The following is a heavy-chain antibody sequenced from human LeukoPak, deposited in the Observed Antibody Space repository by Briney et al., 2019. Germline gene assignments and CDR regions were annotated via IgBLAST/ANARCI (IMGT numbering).Heavy chain of an antibody. CDR2: IYYSGST. V-gene: IGHV4-59*01. CDR1: GGSISSYY. CDR3: ARAGQFISARPITFDY. D-gene: IGHD6-6*01. Sequence: PSETLSLTCTVSGGSISSYYWSWIRQPPGKGLEWIGYIYYSGSTNSYPSLKSRVTISLDTSKSQFSLKLSSVTAADTAVYYCARAGQFISARPITFDYWGQGSLVTVSS. J-gene: IGHJ4*02.